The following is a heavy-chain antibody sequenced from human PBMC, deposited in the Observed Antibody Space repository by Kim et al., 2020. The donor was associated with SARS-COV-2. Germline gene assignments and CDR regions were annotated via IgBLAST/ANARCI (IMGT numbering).Heavy chain of an antibody. D-gene: IGHD3-10*01. CDR3: AASVGYYGSGSYPGY. CDR1: GFTFTSSA. CDR2: IVVGSGNT. V-gene: IGHV1-58*01. J-gene: IGHJ4*02. Sequence: SVKVSCKASGFTFTSSAVQWVRQARGQRLEWIGWIVVGSGNTNYAQKFQERVTITRDMSTSTAYMELSSLRSEDTAVYYCAASVGYYGSGSYPGYWGQGTLVTVSS.